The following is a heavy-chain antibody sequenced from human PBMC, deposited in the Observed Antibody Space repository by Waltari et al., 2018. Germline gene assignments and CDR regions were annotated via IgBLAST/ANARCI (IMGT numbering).Heavy chain of an antibody. V-gene: IGHV4-30-2*01. J-gene: IGHJ4*02. CDR3: ARVGLDSWYYFDY. D-gene: IGHD2-21*01. CDR2: IYHSGST. Sequence: QLQLQESGSGLVKPSQTLSLTCAVSGGSISSGGYYWSWIRQPPGKGLEWIGYIYHSGSTYYNPSLKSRVTISVDRSKNQFSLKLSSVTAADTAVYYCARVGLDSWYYFDYWGQGTLVTVSS. CDR1: GGSISSGGYY.